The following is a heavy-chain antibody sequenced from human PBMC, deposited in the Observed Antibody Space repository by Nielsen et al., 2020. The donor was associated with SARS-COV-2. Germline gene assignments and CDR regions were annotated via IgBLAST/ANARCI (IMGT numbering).Heavy chain of an antibody. CDR2: ITYSGSV. V-gene: IGHV4-34*01. Sequence: SETLSLTCAVYGTAFSGYYWSWIRQSPGKGLEWIGEITYSGSVNYNPSLKSRATISVDTSKDQFSLRLSSVTAADTAVYYCARVDKGSGTYNLLYFDSWGQGTLVTVSS. D-gene: IGHD3-10*01. CDR3: ARVDKGSGTYNLLYFDS. J-gene: IGHJ4*02. CDR1: GTAFSGYY.